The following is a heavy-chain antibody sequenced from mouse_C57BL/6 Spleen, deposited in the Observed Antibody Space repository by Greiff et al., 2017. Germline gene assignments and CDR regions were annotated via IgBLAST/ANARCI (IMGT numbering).Heavy chain of an antibody. Sequence: QVQLQQPGAELVRPGSSVKLSSKASGYTFTSYWMHWVKQRPIQGLEWIGNIDPSDSETHYNQKFKDKATLTVDKSSSTAYMQLSSLTSEDSAVYYCARSGGYYWYFDVWGTGTTVTVSS. V-gene: IGHV1-52*01. CDR1: GYTFTSYW. J-gene: IGHJ1*03. CDR3: ARSGGYYWYFDV. D-gene: IGHD2-2*01. CDR2: IDPSDSET.